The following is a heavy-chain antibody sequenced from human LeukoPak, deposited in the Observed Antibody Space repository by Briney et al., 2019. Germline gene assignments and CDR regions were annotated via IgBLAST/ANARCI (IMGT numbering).Heavy chain of an antibody. D-gene: IGHD3-10*01. J-gene: IGHJ4*02. V-gene: IGHV3-48*02. Sequence: PGGSLRLSCAASGFTFSSYSMNWVRQAPGKGLEWVSYISSSSSTIYYADSVKGRFTISRDNAKNSLYLQMNSLGDEDTAVYYCARDYYGSGLPYYFDYWGQGTLVTVSS. CDR2: ISSSSSTI. CDR3: ARDYYGSGLPYYFDY. CDR1: GFTFSSYS.